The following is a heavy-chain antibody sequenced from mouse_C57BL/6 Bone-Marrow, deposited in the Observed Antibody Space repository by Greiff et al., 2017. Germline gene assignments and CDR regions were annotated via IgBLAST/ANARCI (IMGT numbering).Heavy chain of an antibody. CDR3: AREGDPSWFAY. CDR2: IYPRSGNT. J-gene: IGHJ3*01. Sequence: QVQLQQSGAELARPGASVKLSCKASGYTFTSYGISWVKQRTGQGLEWIGEIYPRSGNTYYNEKFKGKATLTADKSSSTAYMELRGLTSEDSAVYFCAREGDPSWFAYWGQGTLVTVSA. CDR1: GYTFTSYG. V-gene: IGHV1-81*01.